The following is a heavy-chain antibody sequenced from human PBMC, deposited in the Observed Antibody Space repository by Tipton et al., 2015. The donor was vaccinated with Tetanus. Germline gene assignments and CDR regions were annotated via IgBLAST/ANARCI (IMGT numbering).Heavy chain of an antibody. CDR2: ISVRGSHT. J-gene: IGHJ4*02. CDR1: GFTFSNYA. V-gene: IGHV3-23*01. Sequence: SLRLSCAASGFTFSNYAMVWVRQAPGKGLEWVSGISVRGSHTYYADPVKGRFSISRDKSKNTVYLQMNSLRDEDTAIYYCAAKASPGLRNDYWGQGPLFTVSS. CDR3: AAKASPGLRNDY. D-gene: IGHD1-14*01.